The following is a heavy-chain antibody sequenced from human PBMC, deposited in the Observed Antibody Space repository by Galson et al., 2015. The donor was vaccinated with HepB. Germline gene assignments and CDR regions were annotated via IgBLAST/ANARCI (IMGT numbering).Heavy chain of an antibody. CDR2: ISYDGSNK. D-gene: IGHD6-19*01. CDR3: ARGVQLFGSGWAHY. J-gene: IGHJ4*02. CDR1: GFTFSSYA. Sequence: SLRLSCAASGFTFSSYAMHWVRQAPGKGLEWVAVISYDGSNKYYADSVKGRFTISRDNSKNTLYLQMNSLRAEDTAVYYCARGVQLFGSGWAHYWGQGTLVTVSS. V-gene: IGHV3-30-3*01.